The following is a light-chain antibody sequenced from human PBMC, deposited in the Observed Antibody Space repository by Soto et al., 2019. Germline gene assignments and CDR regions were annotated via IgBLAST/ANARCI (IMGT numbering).Light chain of an antibody. CDR1: SSDVGGYRY. J-gene: IGLJ1*01. CDR3: NSYTSTTPYV. Sequence: QSVLTQPASVSGSPGQSITISCTGTSSDVGGYRYVSWFQHHPGKAPKLIIYEVSHRPSGISDRFSGSKSGNTASLTISGLQAEDEADYYCNSYTSTTPYVFGTGTKLTVL. V-gene: IGLV2-14*01. CDR2: EVS.